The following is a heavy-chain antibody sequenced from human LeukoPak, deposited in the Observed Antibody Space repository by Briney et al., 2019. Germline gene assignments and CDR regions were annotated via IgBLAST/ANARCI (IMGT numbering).Heavy chain of an antibody. J-gene: IGHJ4*02. D-gene: IGHD5-18*01. V-gene: IGHV3-7*01. CDR1: GFTFYNSW. CDR2: IKYDGNEI. Sequence: GGSLTLSCAAPGFTFYNSWMAWVRQAPGKGLEWVANIKYDGNEIYYVDSVKGRFTISRDNAKNSLHLEMNSLRADDTAVYYCAAMDHFDYWGQGTLVSVSS. CDR3: AAMDHFDY.